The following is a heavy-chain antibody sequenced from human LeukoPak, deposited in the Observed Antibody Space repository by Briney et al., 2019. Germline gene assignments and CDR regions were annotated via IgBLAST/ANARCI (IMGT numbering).Heavy chain of an antibody. CDR2: INPSGGST. Sequence: ASVKVSCKASGYTFTSYYMHLVRQAPGQGLEWMGIINPSGGSTSYAQKFQGRDTMTRDTSTSTVYMELSSLRSEDTAVYYCAREEGYYGSGSYYSNLYFDYWGQGTLVTVSS. D-gene: IGHD3-10*01. CDR3: AREEGYYGSGSYYSNLYFDY. J-gene: IGHJ4*02. CDR1: GYTFTSYY. V-gene: IGHV1-46*01.